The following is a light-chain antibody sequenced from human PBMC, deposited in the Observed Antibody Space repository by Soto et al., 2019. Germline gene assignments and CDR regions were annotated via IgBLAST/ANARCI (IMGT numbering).Light chain of an antibody. CDR1: SSNIGSNT. J-gene: IGLJ2*01. CDR2: TNI. CDR3: AAWDDSLKGVI. Sequence: QSVLTQPPSASGTPGQRVTISCSGSSSNIGSNTVNWYQQLPGTAPKLLIYTNIQRPSGVPDRFSGSKSGTSASLAISGLQSEDEADYYCAAWDDSLKGVIFGGGTQLTVL. V-gene: IGLV1-44*01.